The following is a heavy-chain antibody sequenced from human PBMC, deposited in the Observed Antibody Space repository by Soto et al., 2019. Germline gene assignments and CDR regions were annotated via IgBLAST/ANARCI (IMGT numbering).Heavy chain of an antibody. CDR1: GGTFTANY. Sequence: GASVKVSCKASGGTFTANYIHWVRQAPGQGFEWMGIINPSGGSTSYAQKFQGRVTMTRDTSTSTVYMELSSLRSEDTAVYYCARDLVVVPAAIAYYYGMDVWGQGTTVTVSS. D-gene: IGHD2-2*02. CDR3: ARDLVVVPAAIAYYYGMDV. J-gene: IGHJ6*02. V-gene: IGHV1-46*01. CDR2: INPSGGST.